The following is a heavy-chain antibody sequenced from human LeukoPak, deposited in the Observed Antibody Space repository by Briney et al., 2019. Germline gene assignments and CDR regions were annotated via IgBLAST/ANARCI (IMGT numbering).Heavy chain of an antibody. CDR2: IIPIFGIA. CDR1: GGTFSSYA. D-gene: IGHD1-14*01. Sequence: SVKVSWKASGGTFSSYAISWVRQAPGQGLEWMGRIIPIFGIANYAQKFQGRVTITADKSTSTAYMELSSLRSEDTAVYYCASGETTFDYWGQGTLVTVSS. CDR3: ASGETTFDY. V-gene: IGHV1-69*04. J-gene: IGHJ4*02.